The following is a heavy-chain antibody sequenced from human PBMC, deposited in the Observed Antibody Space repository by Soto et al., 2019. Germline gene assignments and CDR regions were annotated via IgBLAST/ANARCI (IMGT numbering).Heavy chain of an antibody. CDR3: ARDDSVSSPHTPVLRFLEWFLDY. CDR2: ISAYNGNT. Sequence: QVQLVQSGAEVKKPGASVKVSCKASGYTFTSYGIIWVRQAPGQGLEWMGWISAYNGNTNYAQKLQGRVTMTTDTSTSTAYMELRSLRSDDTAVYYCARDDSVSSPHTPVLRFLEWFLDYWGQGTLVTVSS. D-gene: IGHD3-3*01. J-gene: IGHJ4*02. CDR1: GYTFTSYG. V-gene: IGHV1-18*01.